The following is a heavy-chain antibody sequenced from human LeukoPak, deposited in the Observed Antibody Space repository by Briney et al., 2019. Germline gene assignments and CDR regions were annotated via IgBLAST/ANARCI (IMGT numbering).Heavy chain of an antibody. CDR1: GFTFSNYA. Sequence: PGGSLRLSCAASGFTFSNYAMSWVRQAPGKGLEWVSAISGSGGSTYYADFVKGRFTISRDNAKNSLYLQMNSLRAEDTAVYYCARWGVGDYWGQGTLVTVSS. D-gene: IGHD1-26*01. V-gene: IGHV3-23*01. J-gene: IGHJ4*02. CDR2: ISGSGGST. CDR3: ARWGVGDY.